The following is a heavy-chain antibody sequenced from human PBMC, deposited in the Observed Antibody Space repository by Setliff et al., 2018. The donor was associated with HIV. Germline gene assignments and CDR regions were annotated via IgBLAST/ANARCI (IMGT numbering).Heavy chain of an antibody. D-gene: IGHD3-3*01. J-gene: IGHJ4*02. CDR3: ASEKKAWSVSDSFYEY. CDR2: VHYSRST. V-gene: IGHV4-59*01. CDR1: GLSMSYNY. Sequence: SETLSLTCTVSGLSMSYNYWTWIRQSPGKGLEWIGYVHYSRSTRYNPSLKSRVTISVDTSKKKFSLKLTSMTATDTAVYYCASEKKAWSVSDSFYEYWGQGVPVTVSS.